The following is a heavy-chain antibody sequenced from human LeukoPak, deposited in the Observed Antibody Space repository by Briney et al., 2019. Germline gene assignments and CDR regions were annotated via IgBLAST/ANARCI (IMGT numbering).Heavy chain of an antibody. Sequence: GGSLILSCAASGFTFSSYSMHWVRQAPGKGLEWVAVISYDGGNKYYADSVRGRFTISRDNSKNTLYLQMNSLRAEDTAVFYCARDHSSGWYSDYFDYWGQGTLVTVSS. V-gene: IGHV3-30-3*01. CDR3: ARDHSSGWYSDYFDY. CDR1: GFTFSSYS. J-gene: IGHJ4*02. D-gene: IGHD6-19*01. CDR2: ISYDGGNK.